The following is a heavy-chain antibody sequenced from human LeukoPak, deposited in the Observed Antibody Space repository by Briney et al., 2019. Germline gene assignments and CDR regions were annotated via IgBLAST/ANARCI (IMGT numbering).Heavy chain of an antibody. J-gene: IGHJ4*02. CDR3: ARLRAYYDILTGYRYPFDY. V-gene: IGHV4-38-2*02. Sequence: TSETLSLTCTVSGYSISSGYYWGWIRQPPGKGLEWIGSIYHSGSTYYNPSLKSRVTISVDTSKNQFSLKLSSVTAADTAVYYCARLRAYYDILTGYRYPFDYWGQGTLVTVSS. CDR1: GYSISSGYY. CDR2: IYHSGST. D-gene: IGHD3-9*01.